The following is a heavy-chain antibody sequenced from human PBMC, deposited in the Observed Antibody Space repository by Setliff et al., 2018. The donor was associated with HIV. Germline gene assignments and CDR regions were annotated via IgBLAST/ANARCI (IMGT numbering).Heavy chain of an antibody. CDR2: VYYNGNT. CDR1: GGSINSHY. J-gene: IGHJ6*03. V-gene: IGHV4-59*11. D-gene: IGHD3-10*01. Sequence: SETLSLTCSVSGGSINSHYWSWIRQTPGKGLEWIGYVYYNGNTNNNPSLRSRVTMSVDTSKNQFSLKLRSVTAADTAVYYCARDGPLEGSYSYYYYYMDVWGKGTTVTVSS. CDR3: ARDGPLEGSYSYYYYYMDV.